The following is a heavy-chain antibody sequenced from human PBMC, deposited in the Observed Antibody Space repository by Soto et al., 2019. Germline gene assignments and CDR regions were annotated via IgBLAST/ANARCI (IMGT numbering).Heavy chain of an antibody. Sequence: QVQLVQSGAEVKKPGASVKVSCKASGYTFTSYDINWVRQATGQGLEWMGWMNPNSGNTGYAQKFQGRVTMTRNTSISTAYMELSSLRSEDTAVYYCARGQPNRNYYYYYYMDVWGKGTTVTVSS. CDR3: ARGQPNRNYYYYYYMDV. CDR2: MNPNSGNT. D-gene: IGHD1-1*01. CDR1: GYTFTSYD. V-gene: IGHV1-8*01. J-gene: IGHJ6*03.